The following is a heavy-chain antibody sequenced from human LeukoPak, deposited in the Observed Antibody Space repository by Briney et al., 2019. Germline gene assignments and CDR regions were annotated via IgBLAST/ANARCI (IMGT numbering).Heavy chain of an antibody. CDR1: GLNFSDFW. J-gene: IGHJ4*02. CDR2: VKGDGRTT. Sequence: GGPLRLSCAASGLNFSDFWMHWVRQPPGKGLVWVALVKGDGRTTIYADSVKGRFTISRDNAKNTLYLQTNSLRADDSGVYYCATGHSYGYDYWGQGVLVTVSS. D-gene: IGHD5-18*01. V-gene: IGHV3-74*01. CDR3: ATGHSYGYDY.